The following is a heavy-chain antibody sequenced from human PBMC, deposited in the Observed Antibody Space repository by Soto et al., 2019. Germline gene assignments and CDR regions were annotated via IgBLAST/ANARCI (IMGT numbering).Heavy chain of an antibody. V-gene: IGHV4-39*01. CDR3: ARQIGRGSWSLDH. CDR1: GGSISSSDYW. D-gene: IGHD6-13*01. CDR2: IYYSGST. J-gene: IGHJ4*02. Sequence: QLQLQESGPGLVKPAETLSLTCTVSGGSISSSDYWWGWIRQPPGKGLEWIGSIYYSGSTHYNPSLKSRVIMSVDTSKNQFSLRLSSVTAADTAVYYCARQIGRGSWSLDHWGQGTLVTVSS.